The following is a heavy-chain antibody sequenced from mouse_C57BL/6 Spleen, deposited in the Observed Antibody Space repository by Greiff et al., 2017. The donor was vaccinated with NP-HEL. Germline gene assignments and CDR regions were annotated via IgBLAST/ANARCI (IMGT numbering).Heavy chain of an antibody. Sequence: QVQLQQPGAELVKPGASVKVSCKASGYTFTSYWMHWVKQRPGQGLEWIGRIYPSDSDTNYNQKFKGKATLTVDKSSSTAYMQLSSLTSEDSAVYYCAIPNPLTAWFAYWGQGTLVTVSA. CDR3: AIPNPLTAWFAY. J-gene: IGHJ3*01. D-gene: IGHD1-1*01. V-gene: IGHV1-74*01. CDR2: IYPSDSDT. CDR1: GYTFTSYW.